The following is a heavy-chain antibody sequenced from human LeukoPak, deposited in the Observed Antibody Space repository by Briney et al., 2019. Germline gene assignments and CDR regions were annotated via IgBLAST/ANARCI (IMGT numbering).Heavy chain of an antibody. V-gene: IGHV1-18*01. Sequence: VASVKVSCTASGYSFTSSGISWVRPAPGQGLEWMGWIGGYKGDTKFAQKFQGRVTMTTDTSTSTAYMELRSLRSDDTAVYYCARDPPYYDYVDYFYSPPPSDHWGQGTLVTVSS. CDR2: IGGYKGDT. CDR1: GYSFTSSG. J-gene: IGHJ4*02. CDR3: ARDPPYYDYVDYFYSPPPSDH. D-gene: IGHD3-22*01.